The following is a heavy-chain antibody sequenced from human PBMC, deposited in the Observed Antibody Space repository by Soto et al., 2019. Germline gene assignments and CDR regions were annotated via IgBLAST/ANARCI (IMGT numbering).Heavy chain of an antibody. CDR1: GGSFSGYY. Sequence: QVQLQQWGAGLLKPSETLSLTCAVYGGSFSGYYWSWIRQPPGKGLEWIGEINHSGSTNYNPSLKSRVTISVDTSKNQFSLKLSSGPAADTAVYSCARGYGTMVRGGNYNWFDPWGQGTLVTVSS. CDR3: ARGYGTMVRGGNYNWFDP. D-gene: IGHD3-10*01. V-gene: IGHV4-34*01. CDR2: INHSGST. J-gene: IGHJ5*02.